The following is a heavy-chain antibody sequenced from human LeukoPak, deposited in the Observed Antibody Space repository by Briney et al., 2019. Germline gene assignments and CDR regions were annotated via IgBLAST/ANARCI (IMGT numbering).Heavy chain of an antibody. J-gene: IGHJ4*02. D-gene: IGHD6-19*01. CDR1: GFTFSSYA. V-gene: IGHV3-23*01. Sequence: GGSLRLSCAASGFTFSSYAMSWVRQAPGKGLEWVSAISGSGGSTYYADSVKGRFTISRDNSKNSLDLQMNSLRAEDTAVYYCAKDRLVIAVAGLFDYWGQGTLVTVSS. CDR2: ISGSGGST. CDR3: AKDRLVIAVAGLFDY.